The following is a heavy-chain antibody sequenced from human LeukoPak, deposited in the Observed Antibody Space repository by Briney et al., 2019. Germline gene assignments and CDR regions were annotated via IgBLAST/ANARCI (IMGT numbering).Heavy chain of an antibody. CDR2: INPSGGST. V-gene: IGHV1-46*01. CDR1: GYTFTSYD. J-gene: IGHJ6*03. CDR3: ATGGGSYPYYYYYMDV. Sequence: ASVKVSCKASGYTFTSYDINWVRQATGQGLEWMGIINPSGGSTIYAQKFQGRVTMTEDTSTDTAYMELSSLRSEDTAVYYCATGGGSYPYYYYYMDVWGKGTTVTVSS. D-gene: IGHD1-26*01.